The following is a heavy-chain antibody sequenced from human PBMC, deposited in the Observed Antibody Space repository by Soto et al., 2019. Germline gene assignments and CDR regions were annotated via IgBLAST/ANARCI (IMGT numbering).Heavy chain of an antibody. CDR3: ARDQSGSYYGRAFDI. J-gene: IGHJ3*02. CDR2: IYYSGST. D-gene: IGHD1-26*01. V-gene: IGHV4-31*03. CDR1: GGSISRGGYY. Sequence: PETLSLTCTVSGGSISRGGYYWSWIRQHPGKGLEWIGYIYYSGSTYHNPSLKSRVTISVDTSKNQFSLKLSSVTAADTAVYYCARDQSGSYYGRAFDIWGQGTMVT.